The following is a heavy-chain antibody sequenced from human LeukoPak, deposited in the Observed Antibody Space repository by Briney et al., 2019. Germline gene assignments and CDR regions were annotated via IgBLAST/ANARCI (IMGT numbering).Heavy chain of an antibody. Sequence: ASVKVSCKASGYTFTSYDINWVRQATGQGLEWMGWMNPNSGNTGYAQKFQGRVTMTRNTSISTAYMELSSLRSEDTAVYYCARGRVTGDIYYYYGMDVWGQGTKVTVSS. CDR3: ARGRVTGDIYYYYGMDV. V-gene: IGHV1-8*01. D-gene: IGHD7-27*01. J-gene: IGHJ6*02. CDR2: MNPNSGNT. CDR1: GYTFTSYD.